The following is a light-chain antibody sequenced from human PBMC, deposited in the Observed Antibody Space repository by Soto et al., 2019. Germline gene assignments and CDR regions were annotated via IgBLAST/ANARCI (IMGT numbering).Light chain of an antibody. Sequence: EIVMTQSPATLSVSPGERATLSCRASQSVSNNLAWYQQKPGQAPRLLIYGASTRATGIPARFSGSGSGTGFTLTIGSLQSEDFAVYYCQHYNNWPRVFSFGPGNKVDIK. V-gene: IGKV3-15*01. CDR2: GAS. CDR3: QHYNNWPRVFS. J-gene: IGKJ3*01. CDR1: QSVSNN.